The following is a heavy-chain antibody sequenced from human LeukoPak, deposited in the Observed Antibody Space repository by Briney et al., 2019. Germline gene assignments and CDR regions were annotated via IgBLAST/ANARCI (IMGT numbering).Heavy chain of an antibody. CDR3: ARGPPTAQYFQH. J-gene: IGHJ1*01. D-gene: IGHD1-1*01. Sequence: ASVKVSCKASGYTFTAYDINWVRQATGQSLQWMGWINPNSGNTGYAQKFQGRITITRNTSISTVYMELSSLRSEDTAVYYCARGPPTAQYFQHWGQGTLVTVSS. V-gene: IGHV1-8*03. CDR1: GYTFTAYD. CDR2: INPNSGNT.